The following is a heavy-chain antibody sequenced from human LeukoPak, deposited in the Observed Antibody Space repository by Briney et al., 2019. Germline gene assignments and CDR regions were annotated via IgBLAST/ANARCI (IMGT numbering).Heavy chain of an antibody. CDR2: IYYCVST. D-gene: IGHD6-13*01. CDR1: GGSIISYY. CDR3: ARQQAGTRWFDP. Sequence: SETLSLTCTGSGGSIISYYWSWIRQPPGHGLDWIGYIYYCVSTNYNPSLKSRVTISGDTSKNQFPLKLSSVTAADTAVYYCARQQAGTRWFDPWGQGTLVTVSS. V-gene: IGHV4-59*08. J-gene: IGHJ5*02.